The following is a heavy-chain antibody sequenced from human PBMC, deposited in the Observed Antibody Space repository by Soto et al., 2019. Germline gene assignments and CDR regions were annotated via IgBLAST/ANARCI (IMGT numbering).Heavy chain of an antibody. Sequence: GGSLRLSCAASGFTFSSYAMHWVRQAPGKGLEWVAVISYDGYNKYYADSVKGRFTLSRDNSKNTLYLQMNSLRAEDTAVYYCARVFRWYRDPQLPHYYYGMDVWGQGTTVTVSS. CDR2: ISYDGYNK. J-gene: IGHJ6*02. V-gene: IGHV3-30-3*01. D-gene: IGHD6-13*01. CDR3: ARVFRWYRDPQLPHYYYGMDV. CDR1: GFTFSSYA.